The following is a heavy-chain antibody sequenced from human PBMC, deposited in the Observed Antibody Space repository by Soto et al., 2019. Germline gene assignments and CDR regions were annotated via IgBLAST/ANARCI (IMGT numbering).Heavy chain of an antibody. CDR2: ISAYNGNT. CDR3: ARQFVWSGYTAGETYYYYYMDV. J-gene: IGHJ6*03. CDR1: GYTFTSYG. D-gene: IGHD3-3*01. V-gene: IGHV1-18*01. Sequence: QVQLVQSGAEVKKPGASVKVSCKASGYTFTSYGISWVRQAPGQGLESMGWISAYNGNTNYAQKLQGRVTMTTDTSTSTAYMELRSLRSDDTAVYYCARQFVWSGYTAGETYYYYYMDVWGKGTTVTVSS.